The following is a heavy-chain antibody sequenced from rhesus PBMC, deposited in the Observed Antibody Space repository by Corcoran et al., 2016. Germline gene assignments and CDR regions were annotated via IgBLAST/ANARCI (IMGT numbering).Heavy chain of an antibody. D-gene: IGHD3-16*01. CDR2: IYGSGGGN. J-gene: IGHJ5-1*01. CDR1: GGSISDDYY. V-gene: IGHV4-106*01. CDR3: ARPYSGSYYRFDV. Sequence: QVQLQESGPGLVKPSETLSLTCAVSGGSISDDYYWSWIRQPPGKGLEGMGYIYGSGGGNNYKPSHKDRLPISIAMCQTPFSLELNSVTAAATAMYYCARPYSGSYYRFDVWGAGVLVTVSS.